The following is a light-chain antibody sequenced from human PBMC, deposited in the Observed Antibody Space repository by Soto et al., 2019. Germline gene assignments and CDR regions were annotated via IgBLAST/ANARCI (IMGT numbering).Light chain of an antibody. Sequence: QSVLTQPPSVSGAPGQGVTISCTGSSSNFGAGYEVHWYKQVPGAAPTLVIFNNLNRPSGVPERFSGSKSRTSASLVISGLQAEDEADYYCPSFDSSMRVSVFGSGTTATVL. V-gene: IGLV1-40*01. CDR3: PSFDSSMRVSV. J-gene: IGLJ1*01. CDR1: SSNFGAGYE. CDR2: NNL.